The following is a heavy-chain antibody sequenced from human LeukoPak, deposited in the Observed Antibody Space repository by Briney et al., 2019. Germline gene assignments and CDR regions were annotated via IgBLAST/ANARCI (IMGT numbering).Heavy chain of an antibody. V-gene: IGHV3-9*01. D-gene: IGHD1-26*01. CDR3: AKSHDIVGAAGEFDY. J-gene: IGHJ4*02. CDR2: ISWNSGSI. CDR1: GFTFDDYA. Sequence: GRSLRLSCAASGFTFDDYAMHWVRQAPGKGLECVSGISWNSGSIGYADSVKGRFTISRDNAKNSLYLQMNSLRAEDTALYYCAKSHDIVGAAGEFDYWGQGTLVTVSS.